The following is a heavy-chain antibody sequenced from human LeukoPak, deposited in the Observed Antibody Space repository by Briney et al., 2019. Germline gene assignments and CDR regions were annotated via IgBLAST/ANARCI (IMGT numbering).Heavy chain of an antibody. J-gene: IGHJ5*02. V-gene: IGHV4-59*13. CDR3: ARGSSSWYNWFDP. CDR2: IYYTGGT. D-gene: IGHD6-13*01. CDR1: GGSISSYY. Sequence: SERLSLTSTVPGGSISSYYWSWIGQPLGKGLEGMGDIYYTGGTNNKPSRYSRVTISVDTSNSQFSLKLSCVTAADTAVYCCARGSSSWYNWFDPWGQGKLVTVSS.